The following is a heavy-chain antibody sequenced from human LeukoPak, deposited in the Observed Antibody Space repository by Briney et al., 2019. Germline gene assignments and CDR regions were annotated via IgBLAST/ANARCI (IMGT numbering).Heavy chain of an antibody. Sequence: TVRASRTASGYTFTVYYMHWVRQAPGQGLGWMGWINPNGDGTNYAQTIQRSVSMTRDTSISTAYMELSRLRSDDTAVYYSARGGDKGLAARNWFDPWGQGTLVTVSS. CDR3: ARGGDKGLAARNWFDP. CDR1: GYTFTVYY. V-gene: IGHV1-2*02. CDR2: INPNGDGT. J-gene: IGHJ5*02. D-gene: IGHD6-13*01.